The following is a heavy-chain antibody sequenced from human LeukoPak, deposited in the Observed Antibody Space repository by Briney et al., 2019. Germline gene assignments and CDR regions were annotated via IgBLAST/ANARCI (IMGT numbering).Heavy chain of an antibody. J-gene: IGHJ4*02. V-gene: IGHV3-48*04. Sequence: PARSLRLSCAASGFTFSRYSMSWVRHAAGKGREWVSYISSSSSTMYYAASVKARFTISRDNGKNSLYLQMDSLRAEDTAVYYCARERLWGQGTLVTVSS. CDR2: ISSSSSTM. CDR1: GFTFSRYS. D-gene: IGHD6-25*01. CDR3: ARERL.